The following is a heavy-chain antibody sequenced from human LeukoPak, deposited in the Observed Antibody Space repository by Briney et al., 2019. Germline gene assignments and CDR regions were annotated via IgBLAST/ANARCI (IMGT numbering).Heavy chain of an antibody. CDR1: GFTFSSYS. V-gene: IGHV3-21*01. D-gene: IGHD6-19*01. J-gene: IGHJ6*03. Sequence: GSLRLSCAASGFTFSSYSMNWVRQAPGKGLEWVSSISSSSSYIYYADSVKGRFTISRDNAKNSLYLQMNSLRAEDTAVYYCARGPRGGSGWFRSGYYYYYMDVWGKGTTVTVSS. CDR3: ARGPRGGSGWFRSGYYYYYMDV. CDR2: ISSSSSYI.